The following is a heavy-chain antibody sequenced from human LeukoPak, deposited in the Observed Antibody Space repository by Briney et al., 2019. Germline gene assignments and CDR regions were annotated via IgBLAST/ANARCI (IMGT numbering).Heavy chain of an antibody. CDR1: GYSISSGHH. Sequence: SETLSLTCDVSGYSISSGHHWGWIRQSPGKGLEWIASMYNSGSTYFKSSLKSRVTISLDTPKNQFSLPLNSVTAADTAVYYCARHVYGRHQLQAYHFDYWGQGILVTVSS. V-gene: IGHV4-38-2*01. CDR3: ARHVYGRHQLQAYHFDY. CDR2: MYNSGST. J-gene: IGHJ4*02. D-gene: IGHD2-2*01.